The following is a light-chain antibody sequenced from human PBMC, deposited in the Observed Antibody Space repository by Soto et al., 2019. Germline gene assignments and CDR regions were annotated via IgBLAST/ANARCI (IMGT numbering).Light chain of an antibody. CDR3: SSYSSSSTLV. J-gene: IGLJ3*02. V-gene: IGLV2-14*03. Sequence: QSALTQPASVSGSPGQSITISCTGSNSDIGGYKDVSWYQQHPGKVPKLIIYDVSNRPSGVSDRFSGSKSGNTASLTISGLQAEGEADYYCSSYSSSSTLVFGGGTKLTVL. CDR2: DVS. CDR1: NSDIGGYKD.